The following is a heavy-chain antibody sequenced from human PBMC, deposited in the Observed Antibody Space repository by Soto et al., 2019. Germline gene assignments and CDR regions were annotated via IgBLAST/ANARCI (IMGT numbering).Heavy chain of an antibody. CDR1: GASISSDDYY. J-gene: IGHJ6*02. V-gene: IGHV4-30-4*01. Sequence: QVQLQESGPGLVKPSQTLSLTCSISGASISSDDYYWSWFRQPPGKGLEWIGYIYYSGSTYYNPALKSRITISVDTSKTQFSLILSSVTAADTAVFYCAREVNNYYGMDVWGQGTTVTVSS. CDR3: AREVNNYYGMDV. CDR2: IYYSGST.